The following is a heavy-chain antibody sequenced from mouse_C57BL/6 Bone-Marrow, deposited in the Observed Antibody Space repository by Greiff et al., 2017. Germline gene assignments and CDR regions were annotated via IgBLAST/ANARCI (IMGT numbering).Heavy chain of an antibody. D-gene: IGHD1-1*01. J-gene: IGHJ4*01. CDR3: ARAVVAPLYARDD. V-gene: IGHV2-2*01. CDR1: GFSLTSYG. CDR2: IWSGGST. Sequence: VQLQESGPGLVQPSQSLSITCTVSGFSLTSYGVHWVRQSPGKGLEWLGVIWSGGSTDYNAAFISRLSISKDNSKSQVFFKMNSLQADDTAINYGARAVVAPLYARDDWGQGTSGTVSS.